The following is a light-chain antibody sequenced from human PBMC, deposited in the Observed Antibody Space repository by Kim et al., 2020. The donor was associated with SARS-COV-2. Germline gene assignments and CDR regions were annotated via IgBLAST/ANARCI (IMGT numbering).Light chain of an antibody. V-gene: IGLV3-1*01. Sequence: VPPGQTASITCSGEKLGDKYASWYQQKPGQSPVLVIYQDIKRPSGIPERFSGSNSGNTATLTISGTQAMDEADYYCQAWDSITVVFGGGTQLTVL. CDR2: QDI. CDR1: KLGDKY. CDR3: QAWDSITVV. J-gene: IGLJ2*01.